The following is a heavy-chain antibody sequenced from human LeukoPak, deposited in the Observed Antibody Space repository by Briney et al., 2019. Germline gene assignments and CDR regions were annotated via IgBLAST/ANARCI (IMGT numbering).Heavy chain of an antibody. D-gene: IGHD1-26*01. J-gene: IGHJ4*02. Sequence: ASVKVSCTASGYTFTSYAMHWVRQAPGQRLKWMGWISAYNGNTKYAQKFQGRVTMTTDTSTSTAYMELRSLRSDDTAMYYCARDREIRKADYWGQGTLVTVSS. CDR3: ARDREIRKADY. V-gene: IGHV1-18*01. CDR2: ISAYNGNT. CDR1: GYTFTSYA.